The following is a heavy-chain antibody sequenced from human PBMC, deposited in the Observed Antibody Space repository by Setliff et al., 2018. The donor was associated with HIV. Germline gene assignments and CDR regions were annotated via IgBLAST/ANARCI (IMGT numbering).Heavy chain of an antibody. CDR2: INSDGIST. Sequence: GGSLRLSCVASGFTFSDYWMHWVRQGPGKGLVWVACINSDGISTKHADSVKGRFAISRDNAKNSLYLQMNSLRAEDTAVYFCASTGLLLPRFGASYYYYGMDVWGQGTTVTVSS. J-gene: IGHJ6*02. V-gene: IGHV3-74*03. CDR1: GFTFSDYW. CDR3: ASTGLLLPRFGASYYYYGMDV. D-gene: IGHD3-10*01.